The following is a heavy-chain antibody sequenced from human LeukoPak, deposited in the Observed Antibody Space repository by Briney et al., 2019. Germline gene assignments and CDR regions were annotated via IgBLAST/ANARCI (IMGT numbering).Heavy chain of an antibody. V-gene: IGHV3-7*01. CDR2: IKQDGSEK. J-gene: IGHJ1*01. CDR3: AREVYCSSTSCYTGYFQH. CDR1: GFTFSSYW. D-gene: IGHD2-2*02. Sequence: PGGSLRLSRVASGFTFSSYWMSWVRQAPGKGLEWVANIKQDGSEKYYVDSVKGRFTISRDNAKNSLYLQMNSLRAEDTAVYYCAREVYCSSTSCYTGYFQHWGQGTLVTVSS.